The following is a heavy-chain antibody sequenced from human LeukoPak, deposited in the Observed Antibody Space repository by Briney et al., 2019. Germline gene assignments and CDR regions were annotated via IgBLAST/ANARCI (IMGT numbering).Heavy chain of an antibody. Sequence: GGSLRLSCAASGFTFSSYRMNWVRQAPGKGLEWVSSISSSSSSIYYADSVKGRFTISRDNAENSLYLQMNSLRAEDTAVYYCARVPYGSGSYYLAYWGQGTLVTVSS. D-gene: IGHD3-10*01. CDR1: GFTFSSYR. V-gene: IGHV3-21*01. J-gene: IGHJ4*02. CDR2: ISSSSSSI. CDR3: ARVPYGSGSYYLAY.